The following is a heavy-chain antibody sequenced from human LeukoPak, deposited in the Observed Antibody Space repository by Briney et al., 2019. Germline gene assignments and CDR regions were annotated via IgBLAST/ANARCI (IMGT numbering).Heavy chain of an antibody. Sequence: GGSLKLSCAASGFTFSSYGMHWVRQAPGKGLEWVAVIWYDGSNKYYADSVKGRFTISRDNSKNTLCLQMNSLRAEDTAVYYCAKDSSSRTSSGSHLDYWGQGTLVTVSS. V-gene: IGHV3-33*06. CDR2: IWYDGSNK. J-gene: IGHJ4*02. D-gene: IGHD6-19*01. CDR1: GFTFSSYG. CDR3: AKDSSSRTSSGSHLDY.